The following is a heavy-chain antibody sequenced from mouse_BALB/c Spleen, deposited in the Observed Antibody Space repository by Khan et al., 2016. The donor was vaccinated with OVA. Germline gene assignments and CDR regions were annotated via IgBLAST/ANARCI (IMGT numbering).Heavy chain of an antibody. V-gene: IGHV1S135*01. CDR2: IDPFSGGT. J-gene: IGHJ3*01. Sequence: VQLQQSGPELMKPGASVKISCKASGYSFTSYYIHWVMQSPGKSLEWIGYIDPFSGGTTYNQKFKGKATLTVDKSSSTAYMHLSNLTSEDAAFYYCTRHDYVSWFTYWGQGTLVTVSA. CDR1: GYSFTSYY. CDR3: TRHDYVSWFTY. D-gene: IGHD1-2*01.